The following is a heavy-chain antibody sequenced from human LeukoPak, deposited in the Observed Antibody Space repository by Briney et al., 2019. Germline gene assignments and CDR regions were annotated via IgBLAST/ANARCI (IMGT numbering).Heavy chain of an antibody. V-gene: IGHV1-69*04. Sequence: ASVKVSCKASGGTFSSYAISWVRQAPGQGLEWMGRIIPILGIANYAQKFQGRVTITADKSTSTAYMELSSLRPEDTAVYYCARDRCSSTSCYAEDAFDIWGQGTMVTVSS. CDR2: IIPILGIA. J-gene: IGHJ3*02. CDR1: GGTFSSYA. CDR3: ARDRCSSTSCYAEDAFDI. D-gene: IGHD2-2*01.